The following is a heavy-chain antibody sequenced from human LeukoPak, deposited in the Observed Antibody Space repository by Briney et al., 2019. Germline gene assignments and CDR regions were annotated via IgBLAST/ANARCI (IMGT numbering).Heavy chain of an antibody. D-gene: IGHD5-12*01. CDR3: ARHLYSGYDRVFDY. CDR2: VYYSGTT. J-gene: IGHJ4*02. V-gene: IGHV4-59*08. CDR1: GGSISGYY. Sequence: SETLSLTCTVSGGSISGYYWIWIRQPPGKGLEWIGYVYYSGTTNYNPSLKSRVTISVDTSKNQFSLKLSSVTVADTAVYFCARHLYSGYDRVFDYWGQGSLVTVSS.